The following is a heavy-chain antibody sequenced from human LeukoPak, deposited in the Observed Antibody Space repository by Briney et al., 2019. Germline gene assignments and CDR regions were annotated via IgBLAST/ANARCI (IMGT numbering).Heavy chain of an antibody. CDR3: AKLGGYCSSTACYTPPYYYYYGVDV. Sequence: GGSLRLSCVASGVTFSTYAMSWVRQAPGKGQEWDSTISGSGSSTYYADSVTGRFTISRDNSKNTLYLQMNSLTAEDTAVYYCAKLGGYCSSTACYTPPYYYYYGVDVWGQGTTVPVSS. CDR2: ISGSGSST. D-gene: IGHD2-2*01. V-gene: IGHV3-23*01. CDR1: GVTFSTYA. J-gene: IGHJ6*02.